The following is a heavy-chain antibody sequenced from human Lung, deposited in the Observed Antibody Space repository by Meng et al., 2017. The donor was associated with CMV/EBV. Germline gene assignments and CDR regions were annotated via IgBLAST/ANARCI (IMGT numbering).Heavy chain of an antibody. CDR2: IIPILGIA. D-gene: IGHD2-2*01. V-gene: IGHV1-69*10. Sequence: SAXVSXKASGGTFSSYAISWVRQAPGQGLEWMGGIIPILGIANYAQKFQGRVTITADKSTSTAYMELSSLRSEDTAVYYCASLGYCSSTSCPFYYYYGMDVWXQGTXVTVSS. CDR3: ASLGYCSSTSCPFYYYYGMDV. CDR1: GGTFSSYA. J-gene: IGHJ6*02.